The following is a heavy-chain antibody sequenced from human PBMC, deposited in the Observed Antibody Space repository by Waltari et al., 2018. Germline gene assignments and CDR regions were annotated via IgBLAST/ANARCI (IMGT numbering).Heavy chain of an antibody. V-gene: IGHV4-30-4*08. Sequence: QVQLQESGPGLVKPSQTLSLTCTVSGGSISSGDYYWSWLRQPPGKGLEWSGYIDYSGSTYYNPALNSRVTISVDTAKNQFSLKLSSVTAADTAVYYCARGLGYYYSSGPAFDYCGQGTLVTVSS. CDR3: ARGLGYYYSSGPAFDY. J-gene: IGHJ4*02. CDR2: IDYSGST. D-gene: IGHD3-22*01. CDR1: GGSISSGDYY.